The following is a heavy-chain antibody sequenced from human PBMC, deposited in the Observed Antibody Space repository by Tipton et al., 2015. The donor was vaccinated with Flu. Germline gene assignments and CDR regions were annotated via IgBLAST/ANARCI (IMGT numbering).Heavy chain of an antibody. V-gene: IGHV3-73*01. CDR1: GFTFSDSA. CDR2: IRSKSKNYAT. CDR3: TRRGGGSDAYNDK. D-gene: IGHD1-1*01. Sequence: SLRLSCTTSGFTFSDSAVHWVRQASGKGLEWVGRIRSKSKNYATEYGSSVKGRFSISRDDSKNTAYLQMNSLKTEDTAVYHCTRRGGGSDAYNDKWGQGTLVTVSS. J-gene: IGHJ4*02.